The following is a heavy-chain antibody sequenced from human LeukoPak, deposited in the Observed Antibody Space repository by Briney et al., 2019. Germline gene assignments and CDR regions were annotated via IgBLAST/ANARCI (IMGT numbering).Heavy chain of an antibody. Sequence: PSETLSLTCAVSGGSFSGYYWSWIRQPPGKGLEWIGEINHSGSTNYNPSLKSRVTISVDTSKNQFSLKLTSVTAADTAVYYCARGNRNSPRWFDPWGQGTLVTVSS. J-gene: IGHJ5*02. D-gene: IGHD1/OR15-1a*01. V-gene: IGHV4-34*01. CDR3: ARGNRNSPRWFDP. CDR1: GGSFSGYY. CDR2: INHSGST.